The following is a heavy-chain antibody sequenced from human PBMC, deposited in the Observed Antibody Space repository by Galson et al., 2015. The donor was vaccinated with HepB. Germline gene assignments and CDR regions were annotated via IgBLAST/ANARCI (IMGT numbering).Heavy chain of an antibody. CDR1: SGTFSSFA. Sequence: SCKVSSGTFSSFAMNWVRQAPGQGLEWMGGPIPIFETPHYAQKFQGRVPITADASTGTAYMELSSLRSEDTAVYYCARATRVTIFGVVRGDDAFDMWGQGTVVTVSS. V-gene: IGHV1-69*01. CDR2: PIPIFETP. J-gene: IGHJ3*02. D-gene: IGHD3-3*01. CDR3: ARATRVTIFGVVRGDDAFDM.